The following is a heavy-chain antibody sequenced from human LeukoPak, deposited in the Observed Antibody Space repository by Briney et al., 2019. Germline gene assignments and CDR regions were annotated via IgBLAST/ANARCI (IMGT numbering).Heavy chain of an antibody. CDR3: ARKGLSLWFGNWFDP. J-gene: IGHJ5*02. Sequence: SETLSLTCAVYGGSFSGYYWSWIRQPPGKGLEWIGEINHSGSTNYNPSLKSRVTISVDTSKNQFSLKLSSVTAADTAVYYCARKGLSLWFGNWFDPWGQGTLVTVSS. D-gene: IGHD3-10*01. CDR2: INHSGST. CDR1: GGSFSGYY. V-gene: IGHV4-34*01.